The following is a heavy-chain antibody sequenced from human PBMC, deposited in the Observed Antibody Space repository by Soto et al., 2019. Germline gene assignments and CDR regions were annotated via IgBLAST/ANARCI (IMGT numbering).Heavy chain of an antibody. D-gene: IGHD3-22*01. V-gene: IGHV4-61*01. CDR3: ARYDSSGGRAFDI. Sequence: VPLQEAGPGLGEPSEALSLTCPFPGGSVRSCNYYLGWVREPPGKGPEGIGDIFYSGSTYYNPSLKSRVTISVDTSKNQFSLKLSSMTAADTAVYYCARYDSSGGRAFDIWGQGTMVTVSS. CDR2: IFYSGST. J-gene: IGHJ3*02. CDR1: GGSVRSCNYY.